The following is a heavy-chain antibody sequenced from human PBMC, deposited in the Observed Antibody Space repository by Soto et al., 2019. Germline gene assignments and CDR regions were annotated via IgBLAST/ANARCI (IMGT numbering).Heavy chain of an antibody. D-gene: IGHD5-18*01. J-gene: IGHJ4*02. CDR3: ARETGYSYGYDY. CDR2: ISYDGSNK. V-gene: IGHV3-30*03. Sequence: GGSLRLSCAASGFTFSSYGMHWVRQAPGKGLEWVAVISYDGSNKYYADSVKGRFTISRDNSKNTLYLQMNSLRAEDTAVYYCARETGYSYGYDYWGQGTQVTVTS. CDR1: GFTFSSYG.